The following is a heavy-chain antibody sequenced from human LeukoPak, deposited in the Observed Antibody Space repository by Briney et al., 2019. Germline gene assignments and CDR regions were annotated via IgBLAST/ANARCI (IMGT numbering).Heavy chain of an antibody. D-gene: IGHD2-2*01. CDR1: GFTFSNAW. J-gene: IGHJ3*02. Sequence: GGSLRLSCAASGFTFSNAWMSWVRQAPGKGLEWVGRIKSKTDGGTTDYAAPVKGRFTISRDDSKSTLYLQMNSLKTEDTAVYYCTTAPPSIVVVPAARGIWGQGTMVTVSS. V-gene: IGHV3-15*01. CDR3: TTAPPSIVVVPAARGI. CDR2: IKSKTDGGTT.